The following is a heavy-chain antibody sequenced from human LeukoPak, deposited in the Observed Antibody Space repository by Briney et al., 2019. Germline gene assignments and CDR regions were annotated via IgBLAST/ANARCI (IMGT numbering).Heavy chain of an antibody. CDR2: INPNSGAT. Sequence: ASVKVSCKASGYTFTGYYMHWVRQAPGQGLEWMGWINPNSGATNYAQNFQGRVTMTGDTSIRTAYMELSSLRSDDTAVYYSAARGYNSSWSFAYWGQGTLVTVSS. J-gene: IGHJ4*02. V-gene: IGHV1-2*02. CDR1: GYTFTGYY. CDR3: AARGYNSSWSFAY. D-gene: IGHD6-13*01.